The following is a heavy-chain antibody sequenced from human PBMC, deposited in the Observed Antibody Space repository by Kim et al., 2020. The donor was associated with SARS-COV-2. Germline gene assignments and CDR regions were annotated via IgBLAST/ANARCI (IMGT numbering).Heavy chain of an antibody. CDR3: ARGSSTSCPPGPPILTGYCPRTYGMDV. V-gene: IGHV1-69*13. D-gene: IGHD2-2*01. Sequence: SVKVSCKASGGTFSSYAISWVRQAPGQGLEWMGGIIPIFGTANYAQKFQGRVTITADESTSTAYMELSSLRSEDTAVYYCARGSSTSCPPGPPILTGYCPRTYGMDVWGQGTTVTVSS. CDR2: IIPIFGTA. J-gene: IGHJ6*02. CDR1: GGTFSSYA.